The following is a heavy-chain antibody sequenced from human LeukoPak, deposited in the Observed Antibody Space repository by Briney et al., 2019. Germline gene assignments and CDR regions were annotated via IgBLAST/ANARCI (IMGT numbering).Heavy chain of an antibody. D-gene: IGHD6-6*01. V-gene: IGHV4-39*07. CDR3: SREVEHQLVRSIWFDP. CDR1: GGSISSSSYY. J-gene: IGHJ5*02. Sequence: SETLSLTCTVSGGSISSSSYYWGWIRQPPGKGLEWIGSIYYSGSTYYNPSLKSRVTISVDTSKNQFSLKLSSVTPEDTAVYYCSREVEHQLVRSIWFDPWGQGTLVTVSS. CDR2: IYYSGST.